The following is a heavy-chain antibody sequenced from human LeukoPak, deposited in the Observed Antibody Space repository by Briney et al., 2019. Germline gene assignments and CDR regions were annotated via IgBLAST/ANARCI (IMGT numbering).Heavy chain of an antibody. CDR2: IYYSGST. J-gene: IGHJ3*02. V-gene: IGHV4-59*01. Sequence: SETLSLTCTVSGGSISSFYWSWIRQPPGKGLEWIGYIYYSGSTNYNPSLKSRVTLSVDTSKNQFSLKLSSVTAADTAVYYCARDDLWIYRYRANDAFDISGQGTMVTVSS. D-gene: IGHD5-12*01. CDR3: ARDDLWIYRYRANDAFDI. CDR1: GGSISSFY.